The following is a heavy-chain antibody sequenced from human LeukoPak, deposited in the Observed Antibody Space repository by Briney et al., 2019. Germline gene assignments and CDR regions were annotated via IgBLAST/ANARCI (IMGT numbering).Heavy chain of an antibody. J-gene: IGHJ4*02. V-gene: IGHV3-23*01. CDR2: ISNSGVST. Sequence: GGSLRLSCAASGFTFSSYAMSWVRQAPGKGLEWVSVISNSGVSTYCADSVKGRFTISRDNPKNTLYLQMNSLRAEDTAVYYCAKYKISTVTVDYWGQGTLVTVSS. D-gene: IGHD4-11*01. CDR1: GFTFSSYA. CDR3: AKYKISTVTVDY.